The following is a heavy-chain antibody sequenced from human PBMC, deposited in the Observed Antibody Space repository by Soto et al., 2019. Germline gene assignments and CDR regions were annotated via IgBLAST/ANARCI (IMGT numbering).Heavy chain of an antibody. CDR1: GESFSDYY. D-gene: IGHD2-15*01. CDR2: IDHSGNT. V-gene: IGHV4-34*01. Sequence: QVQLQQWGAGLLKPSETLSLTCAVNGESFSDYYWSWIRQPPGKGLEWIGEIDHSGNTNYSPSLKSRVTISIDTSNKQFSLKLSSVTAADNAVYYCVGGRGRLVGFDYWGQGNLVTVSS. J-gene: IGHJ4*02. CDR3: VGGRGRLVGFDY.